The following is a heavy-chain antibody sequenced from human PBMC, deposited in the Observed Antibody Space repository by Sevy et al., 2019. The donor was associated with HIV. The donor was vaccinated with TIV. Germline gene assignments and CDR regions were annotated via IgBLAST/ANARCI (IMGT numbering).Heavy chain of an antibody. D-gene: IGHD6-13*01. J-gene: IGHJ6*02. CDR1: GDSISGYY. Sequence: SETLSLTCTVSGDSISGYYWSWIRQPPGKGLEWIGYFYYSASTNYNPSLKSRFTISVDTTKNQVSQKVRSLTAADTSVYYCARGIAAPRGMDVWGQGTTVTVSS. CDR2: FYYSAST. CDR3: ARGIAAPRGMDV. V-gene: IGHV4-59*01.